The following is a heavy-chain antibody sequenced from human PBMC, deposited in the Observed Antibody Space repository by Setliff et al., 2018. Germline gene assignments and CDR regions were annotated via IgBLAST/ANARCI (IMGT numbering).Heavy chain of an antibody. J-gene: IGHJ4*01. CDR2: FNPEDDEI. CDR1: GSTLTELT. CDR3: ATKDYDTSGYYRPFGF. V-gene: IGHV1-24*01. D-gene: IGHD3-22*01. Sequence: GPSVKVSCKVSGSTLTELTMYWVRQAPGKGLEWMGSFNPEDDEIIYAQKFLGRVTMTEDTSTDTAYMELSSLRSEDTAVYYCATKDYDTSGYYRPFGFWGQGTLVTV.